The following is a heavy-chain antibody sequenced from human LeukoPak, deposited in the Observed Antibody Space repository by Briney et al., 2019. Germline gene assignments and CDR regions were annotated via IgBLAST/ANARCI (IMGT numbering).Heavy chain of an antibody. CDR2: ITATSSST. J-gene: IGHJ4*02. V-gene: IGHV3-23*01. CDR3: AKLFESGTYNNFFHY. D-gene: IGHD3-10*01. CDR1: GFTFSSYG. Sequence: GGSLRLPCAASGFTFSSYGMSWVRQAPGKGLEWVSAITATSSSTHDADSVQGRFAISRDNSKNTLYLQMNSQRPEDTAIYYCAKLFESGTYNNFFHYWGQGTLVTVFS.